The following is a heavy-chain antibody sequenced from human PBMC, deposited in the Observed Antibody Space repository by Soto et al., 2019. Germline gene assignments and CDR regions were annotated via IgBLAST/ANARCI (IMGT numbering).Heavy chain of an antibody. CDR3: ARATTVVTPGYFDY. CDR1: GYTFTSYF. J-gene: IGHJ4*02. Sequence: ASVKVSCKASGYTFTSYFIHWVRQAPGQGLEWMGIINPSGGSTTYAQKFQGRVTLTRDTSTSTVYMELSSLRSEDSAMYYCARATTVVTPGYFDYWGQGTLVTVSS. D-gene: IGHD4-17*01. V-gene: IGHV1-46*01. CDR2: INPSGGST.